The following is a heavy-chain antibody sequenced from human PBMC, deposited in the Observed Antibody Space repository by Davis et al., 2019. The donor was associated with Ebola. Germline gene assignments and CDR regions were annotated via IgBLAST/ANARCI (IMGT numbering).Heavy chain of an antibody. CDR3: ARKGAMDV. CDR2: MNPNSGNT. D-gene: IGHD3-16*01. Sequence: AASVKVSCKASGYTFTSYDINWVRQATRQGFEWMGWMNPNSGNTGYEQKFQGRVTMTRDTSINTAYMELSSLRSEDTAVYYCARKGAMDVWGQGTTVTVSS. J-gene: IGHJ6*02. CDR1: GYTFTSYD. V-gene: IGHV1-8*01.